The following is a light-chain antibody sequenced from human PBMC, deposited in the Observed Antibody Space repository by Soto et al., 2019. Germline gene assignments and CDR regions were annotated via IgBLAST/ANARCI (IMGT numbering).Light chain of an antibody. CDR1: SSDVGGYNY. J-gene: IGLJ1*01. V-gene: IGLV2-11*01. CDR3: CSYAGSYTFPYA. CDR2: DVS. Sequence: QSVLTQPRSVSGAPGQSVTISCTGTSSDVGGYNYVSWYQQHPGKAPKLMIYDVSKRPSEVPDRFSGSKSGNTASLTISGLQAEDEADYYCCSYAGSYTFPYAFGTGTKVTVL.